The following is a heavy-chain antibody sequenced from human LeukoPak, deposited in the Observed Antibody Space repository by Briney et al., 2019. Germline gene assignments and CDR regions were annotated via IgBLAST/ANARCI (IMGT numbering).Heavy chain of an antibody. J-gene: IGHJ3*02. V-gene: IGHV3-23*01. D-gene: IGHD2-2*01. CDR3: AKATYCSSTSCYAFDI. CDR2: ISGSGGST. Sequence: GGSLRLSCAASGFTFSSYGMSWVRQAPGKGLEWVSAISGSGGSTYYADSVKGRFTISRDNSKNTLYLQVNSLRAEDTAVYYCAKATYCSSTSCYAFDIWGQGTMVTVSS. CDR1: GFTFSSYG.